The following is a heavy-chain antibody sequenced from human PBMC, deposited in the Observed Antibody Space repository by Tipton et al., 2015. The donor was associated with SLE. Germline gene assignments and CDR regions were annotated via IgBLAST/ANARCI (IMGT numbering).Heavy chain of an antibody. J-gene: IGHJ6*02. CDR1: GYTFTSYD. CDR2: MNPNSGNT. Sequence: QLVQSGAEVKKPGASVKVSCKASGYTFTSYDINWVRQATGQGLEWMGWMNPNSGNTGYAQKFQGRVTMTRDTSTTTVYMELTSLRSEDTAVYYCARDRDSYGTPRGMDVWGQGTTVTVSS. D-gene: IGHD5-18*01. CDR3: ARDRDSYGTPRGMDV. V-gene: IGHV1-8*01.